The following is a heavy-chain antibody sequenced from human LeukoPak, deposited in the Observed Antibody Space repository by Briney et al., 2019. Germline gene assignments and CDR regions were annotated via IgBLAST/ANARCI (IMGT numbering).Heavy chain of an antibody. J-gene: IGHJ6*03. D-gene: IGHD3-22*01. Sequence: SETLSLTCTVSGGSISSSSYYWGWIRQPPGKGLEWIGTIYYSGSTYHSPSLKSRVTISVDTSKNQFSLKLSSVTAADTAVYYCARDSNYYDSSRPNYYYYYMDVWGKETTVTVSS. CDR2: IYYSGST. V-gene: IGHV4-39*02. CDR3: ARDSNYYDSSRPNYYYYYMDV. CDR1: GGSISSSSYY.